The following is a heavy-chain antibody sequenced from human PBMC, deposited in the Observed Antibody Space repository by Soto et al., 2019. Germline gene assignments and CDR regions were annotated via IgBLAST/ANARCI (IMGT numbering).Heavy chain of an antibody. CDR3: ARDWSRYYDSSGLMWFY. D-gene: IGHD3-22*01. V-gene: IGHV1-18*01. J-gene: IGHJ4*02. CDR1: CYTFTSYG. Sequence: SVKVSCKASCYTFTSYGISLLRQAPGQWLEWVGWISAHNGDTRYAQNLQGRITMTTDTFTNTAYMELTSLTSDDTAVYYCARDWSRYYDSSGLMWFYWGQGTLVTVSS. CDR2: ISAHNGDT.